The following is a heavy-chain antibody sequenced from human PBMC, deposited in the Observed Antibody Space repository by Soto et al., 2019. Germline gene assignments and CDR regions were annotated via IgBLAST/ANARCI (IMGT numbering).Heavy chain of an antibody. CDR2: IYYSGST. J-gene: IGHJ5*02. D-gene: IGHD3-22*01. CDR1: SAPVSSSTYT. CDR3: ARDYFDSSDYTTNWFDP. Sequence: SETLSLTCTVSSAPVSSSTYTWGWIRQPPGKGLEWIGSIYYSGSTYYNPSLNSRVTVSVDTSKNQFSLKVTSVTAADTAVYYCARDYFDSSDYTTNWFDPWGQGTLVTVS. V-gene: IGHV4-39*01.